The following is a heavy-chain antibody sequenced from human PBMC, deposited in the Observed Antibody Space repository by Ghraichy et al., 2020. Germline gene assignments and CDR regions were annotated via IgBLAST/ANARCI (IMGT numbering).Heavy chain of an antibody. CDR3: ARDRLIAAAGSGTTRFYGMDV. CDR1: GGTFSSYA. CDR2: IIPFFGTT. Sequence: SVKVSCKASGGTFSSYAINWVRQAPGQGLEWMGGIIPFFGTTNYAQKFQDRVTITADESTRTAYMELNSLRSEDTAVYYCARDRLIAAAGSGTTRFYGMDVWGQGTTVTVSS. J-gene: IGHJ6*02. D-gene: IGHD6-13*01. V-gene: IGHV1-69*13.